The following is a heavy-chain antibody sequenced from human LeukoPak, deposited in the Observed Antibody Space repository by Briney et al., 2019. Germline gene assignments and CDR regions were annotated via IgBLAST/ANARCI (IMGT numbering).Heavy chain of an antibody. V-gene: IGHV1-46*01. CDR3: ATVMRRYCSSTSCSKGWFDP. D-gene: IGHD2-2*01. CDR1: GYTFTSYY. Sequence: GASVKVSCKASGYTFTSYYMHWVRQAPGQGLEWMGIINPSGGSTSYAQKFQGRVTMTRDMSTSTVYMELSSLRSEDTAVYYCATVMRRYCSSTSCSKGWFDPWGQGTLVTVSS. CDR2: INPSGGST. J-gene: IGHJ5*02.